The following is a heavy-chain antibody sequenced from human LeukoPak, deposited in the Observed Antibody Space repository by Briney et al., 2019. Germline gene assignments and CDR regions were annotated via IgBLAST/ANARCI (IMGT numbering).Heavy chain of an antibody. J-gene: IGHJ3*01. CDR1: GFTFSTYA. D-gene: IGHD5-18*01. V-gene: IGHV3-23*01. Sequence: GGSLRLSCAASGFTFSTYAMTWVRQAPGKGLEWVSTISGGGDYTYYADSVKGRFTISRASPKNTLYLQMTSLSAEDTAVYYCAKERAAMGTDAFDVWGEGTMVTVSS. CDR2: ISGGGDYT. CDR3: AKERAAMGTDAFDV.